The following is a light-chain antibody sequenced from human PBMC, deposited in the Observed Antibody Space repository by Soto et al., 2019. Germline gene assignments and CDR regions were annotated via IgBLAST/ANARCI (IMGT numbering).Light chain of an antibody. J-gene: IGKJ2*01. CDR1: QSVSSY. CDR2: DAS. V-gene: IGKV3-11*01. CDR3: QQRSGWYT. Sequence: DIVLTQSSATLSLSPGERATLSCRASQSVSSYLAWYQQKPGQAPRLLIYDASNRATGIPARFSGSGSGTDFTLTISSLEPEDFAIYYCQQRSGWYTFGQGTKLEIK.